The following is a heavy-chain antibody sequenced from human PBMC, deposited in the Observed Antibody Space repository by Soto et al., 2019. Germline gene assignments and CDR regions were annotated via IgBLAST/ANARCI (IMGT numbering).Heavy chain of an antibody. J-gene: IGHJ5*02. V-gene: IGHV4-59*01. CDR2: IYYSGST. D-gene: IGHD1-20*01. CDR3: AREITGTLNWFDP. Sequence: SETLSLTCTVSGGSIIRYYRSWSRQPPGKGLEWIGYIYYSGSTNYNPSLKSRVTISVDTSKNQFSLKLSSVTAADTAVYYCAREITGTLNWFDPWGQGTLVTVSS. CDR1: GGSIIRYY.